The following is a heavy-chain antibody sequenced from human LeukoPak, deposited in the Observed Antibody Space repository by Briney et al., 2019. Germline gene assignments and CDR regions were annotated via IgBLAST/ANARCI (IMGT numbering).Heavy chain of an antibody. CDR3: ARQYDSYFYYYLDL. Sequence: PSETLSLTCAVSGYPINSAYYWVWVRQPPGKGLEWIGSLYHPDSTYYNPSLESRVTVSVDTSRNQFSLKLSFVTAADTAVYYCARQYDSYFYYYLDLWGTGTTVTVSS. J-gene: IGHJ6*03. CDR2: LYHPDST. D-gene: IGHD2-2*01. V-gene: IGHV4-38-2*01. CDR1: GYPINSAYY.